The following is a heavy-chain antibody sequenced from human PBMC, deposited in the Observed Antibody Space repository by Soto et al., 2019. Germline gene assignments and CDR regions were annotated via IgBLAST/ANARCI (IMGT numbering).Heavy chain of an antibody. D-gene: IGHD6-6*01. CDR1: GGSISSSSYY. V-gene: IGHV4-39*01. CDR3: ARLRIGSSSDYYYYYGMDV. Sequence: NPLETLSLTCTVSGGSISSSSYYWGWIRQPPGKGLEWIGSIYYSGSTYYNPSLKSRVTISVDTSKNQFSLKLSSVTAADTAVYYCARLRIGSSSDYYYYYGMDVWGQGTTVTVSS. J-gene: IGHJ6*02. CDR2: IYYSGST.